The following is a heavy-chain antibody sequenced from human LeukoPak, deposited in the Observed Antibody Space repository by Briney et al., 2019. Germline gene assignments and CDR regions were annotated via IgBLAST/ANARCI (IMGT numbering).Heavy chain of an antibody. Sequence: GGSLRLSCEASGVTFSSYVMSWVRQAPGKGREWVSGISGSGGGTYYADSVKGRFAISRDNSKNTLYLQMNSLRAEDTAVYYCVQEGPRGLAFDIWGQGTKVTVSS. CDR2: ISGSGGGT. V-gene: IGHV3-23*01. CDR1: GVTFSSYV. CDR3: VQEGPRGLAFDI. J-gene: IGHJ3*02.